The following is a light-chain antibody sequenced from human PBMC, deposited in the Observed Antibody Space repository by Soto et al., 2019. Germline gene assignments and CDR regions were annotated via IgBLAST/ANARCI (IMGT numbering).Light chain of an antibody. CDR3: QQYNGSPWT. Sequence: DIQMTQSPSTLSASVGDRVTITCRARQSISSWLAWYQQKPGKAPKLLIYKASSLEIGVPSRFSGSGSGTEFTLTISSLQPDAFATYYCQQYNGSPWTFGQGTKVEIK. V-gene: IGKV1-5*03. CDR2: KAS. J-gene: IGKJ1*01. CDR1: QSISSW.